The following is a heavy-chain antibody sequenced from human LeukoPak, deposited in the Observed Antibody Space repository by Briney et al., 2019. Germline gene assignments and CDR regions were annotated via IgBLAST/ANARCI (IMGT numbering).Heavy chain of an antibody. D-gene: IGHD6-13*01. J-gene: IGHJ6*04. V-gene: IGHV4-34*01. CDR1: GGSFSGYY. Sequence: SETLSLTCAVYGGSFSGYYWSWIRQPPGKGLEWIGEINHSGSTNYNPSLKSRVTISVDTSKNQFSLKLSSVTAADTAVYYCARGPQYSSRKRASYGMDVWGKGTTVTVSS. CDR3: ARGPQYSSRKRASYGMDV. CDR2: INHSGST.